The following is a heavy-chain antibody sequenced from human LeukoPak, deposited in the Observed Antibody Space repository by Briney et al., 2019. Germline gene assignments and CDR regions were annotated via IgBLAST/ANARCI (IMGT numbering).Heavy chain of an antibody. CDR1: GFTFSNAW. CDR3: ARGRGYDILTGYYDD. J-gene: IGHJ4*02. CDR2: IKSKTDGGTT. V-gene: IGHV3-15*01. D-gene: IGHD3-9*01. Sequence: GGSLRLSCAASGFTFSNAWISWVRQAPGKGLEWVGRIKSKTDGGTTDYAAPVKGRFTISRDDSKNTLYLQMNSLRAEDTAVYYCARGRGYDILTGYYDDWGQGTLVTVSS.